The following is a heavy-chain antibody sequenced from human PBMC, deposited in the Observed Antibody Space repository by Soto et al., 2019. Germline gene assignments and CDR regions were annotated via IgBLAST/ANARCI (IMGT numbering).Heavy chain of an antibody. CDR2: IIPIFNTT. D-gene: IGHD5-12*01. CDR3: ARTGRDGYNLFLDY. CDR1: GGTLNHYA. Sequence: QVQLVQSGAEVKKPGSSVKVSCKASGGTLNHYAITWVRQAPGQGLEWMGEIIPIFNTTKYAQKFQGRLTITADKSTSTAYMEVSSLTSEDTAIYYCARTGRDGYNLFLDYWGQGTLVTVSS. J-gene: IGHJ4*02. V-gene: IGHV1-69*06.